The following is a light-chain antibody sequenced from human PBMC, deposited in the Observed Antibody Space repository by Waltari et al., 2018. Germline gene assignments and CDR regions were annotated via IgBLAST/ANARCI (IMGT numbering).Light chain of an antibody. CDR1: KSVSKS. J-gene: IGKJ1*01. V-gene: IGKV3-20*01. Sequence: EIVLTQSPGTLSLSPGDTALLSCRASKSVSKSLAWYQQKPGQAPRLLIFGASSRATGIPDRFSGSGSGTDLSLTISRVEPEDFAVYYCQQYVSLPATFGQGTKVEIE. CDR2: GAS. CDR3: QQYVSLPAT.